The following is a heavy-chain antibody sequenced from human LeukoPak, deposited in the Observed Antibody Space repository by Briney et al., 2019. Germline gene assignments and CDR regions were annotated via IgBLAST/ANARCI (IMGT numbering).Heavy chain of an antibody. V-gene: IGHV3-23*01. Sequence: GGSLRLSCAASGFTFSSYAMNWVRQAPGKGLEYVSTISDTGVSTYYADSVKGRFAISRDNSKNKLFLQMSSLRADDTAVYYYAKDNCTSASCYKDYWGQGTLVTVSS. J-gene: IGHJ4*02. CDR1: GFTFSSYA. D-gene: IGHD2-2*01. CDR2: ISDTGVST. CDR3: AKDNCTSASCYKDY.